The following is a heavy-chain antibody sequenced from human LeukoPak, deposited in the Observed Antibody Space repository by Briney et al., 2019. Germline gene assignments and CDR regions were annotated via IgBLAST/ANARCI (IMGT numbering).Heavy chain of an antibody. CDR2: ISNSGNNI. Sequence: GGSLRLSCVASGFMFSSYEMNWVRQAPGKGLEWVSYISNSGNNIDYADSVKGRFTISRDNAKNSLYLQMNSLRAEDTAVYYCARRGYWGQGTLVTVSS. J-gene: IGHJ4*02. CDR3: ARRGY. CDR1: GFMFSSYE. V-gene: IGHV3-48*03.